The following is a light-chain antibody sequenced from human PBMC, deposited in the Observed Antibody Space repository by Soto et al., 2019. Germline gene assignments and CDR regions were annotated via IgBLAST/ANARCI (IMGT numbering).Light chain of an antibody. CDR1: QSVSSSY. V-gene: IGKV3-20*01. J-gene: IGKJ3*01. CDR3: QQYGSSPFP. Sequence: LKISPGTLSLKPRERPTLSSRPSQSVSSSYLAWYQQKPGQAPRLLFYGASSRATGIPDRFSGSGSGTDFTLTISILEAEDFTVYYCQQYGSSPFPFGPRSKVDI. CDR2: GAS.